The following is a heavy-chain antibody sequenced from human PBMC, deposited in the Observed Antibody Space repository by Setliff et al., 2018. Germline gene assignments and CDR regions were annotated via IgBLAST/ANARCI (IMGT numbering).Heavy chain of an antibody. CDR2: IDPSGNT. CDR3: ARQDRFYDSSVFVEYFEH. Sequence: NPSETLSLTCTVSGDSISSATNYWSWIRQPAGKGLEWIGHIDPSGNTNYNPSLKSRVTISVDTVKNQFSLRLSSLTAADTAVYYCARQDRFYDSSVFVEYFEHWGQGTLVTVSS. D-gene: IGHD3-22*01. J-gene: IGHJ1*01. V-gene: IGHV4-61*09. CDR1: GDSISSATNY.